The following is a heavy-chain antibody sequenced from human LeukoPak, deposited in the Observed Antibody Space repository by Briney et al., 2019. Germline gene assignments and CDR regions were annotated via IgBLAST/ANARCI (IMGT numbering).Heavy chain of an antibody. CDR2: IYTSGNT. CDR3: ARMAEADYDGDSDRFDP. J-gene: IGHJ5*02. CDR1: GASISTYY. Sequence: SGPTLVNPSETLSLTCSVSGASISTYYWNWIRQSAGKGLEWIGRIYTSGNTNYNPSLKSRVTMSIDTSKNQFYLRLSSMTAADTAMYYCARMAEADYDGDSDRFDPWGQGTLVTVSS. D-gene: IGHD4-23*01. V-gene: IGHV4-4*07.